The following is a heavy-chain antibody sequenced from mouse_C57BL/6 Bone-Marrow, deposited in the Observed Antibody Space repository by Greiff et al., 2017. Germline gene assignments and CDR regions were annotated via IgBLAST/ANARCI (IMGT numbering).Heavy chain of an antibody. V-gene: IGHV1-82*01. J-gene: IGHJ4*01. CDR2: IYPGDGDT. D-gene: IGHD1-1*01. CDR3: ARRTTVVAPHYYAMDY. Sequence: QVQLQQSGPELVKPGASVKISCKASGYAFSSSWMNWVKQRPGKGLEWIGRIYPGDGDTNYNGKFKGKATLTADKSSSTAYMQLSSLTSEDSAVYFCARRTTVVAPHYYAMDYWGQGTSVTVSS. CDR1: GYAFSSSW.